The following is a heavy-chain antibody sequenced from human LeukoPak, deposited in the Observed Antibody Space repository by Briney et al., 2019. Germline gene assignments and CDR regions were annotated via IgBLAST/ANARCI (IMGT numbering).Heavy chain of an antibody. Sequence: SETLPLTCTVSGGSISSYYWSWIRQHPGKGLEWIGYIYYSGSTYYNPSLKSRVTISVDTSKNQFSLKLSSVTAADTAVYYCARGRTASYNWFDPWGQGTLVTVSS. D-gene: IGHD1-26*01. V-gene: IGHV4-59*06. CDR2: IYYSGST. CDR3: ARGRTASYNWFDP. CDR1: GGSISSYY. J-gene: IGHJ5*02.